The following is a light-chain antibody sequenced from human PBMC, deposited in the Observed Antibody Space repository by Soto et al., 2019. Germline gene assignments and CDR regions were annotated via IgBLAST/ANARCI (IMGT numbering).Light chain of an antibody. V-gene: IGKV1-5*01. CDR3: QQCNGYART. CDR2: DAS. J-gene: IGKJ1*01. Sequence: DIQMTQSPFTLSASVGDRVTITCRASQSISNWLAWYQQKPGEAPKLLIYDASSLERGVPSRFSGSGSGTEFTLTISSLQPDDFATYYCQQCNGYARTFGQGTKVDIK. CDR1: QSISNW.